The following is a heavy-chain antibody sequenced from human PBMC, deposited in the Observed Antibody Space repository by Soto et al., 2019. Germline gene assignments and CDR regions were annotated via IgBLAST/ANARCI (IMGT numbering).Heavy chain of an antibody. Sequence: QVQLQESGPGLVKPSQTLSLTCTVSGGSISSGGYYWSWIRQHPGKGLEWIGYIYYSGSTYYNPSLKRRGTISVDTSKNQFSLKLSSVTAADTAVYYCARGKTVAAAGPFDYWGQGTLVTVSS. J-gene: IGHJ4*02. CDR2: IYYSGST. CDR1: GGSISSGGYY. V-gene: IGHV4-31*03. D-gene: IGHD6-13*01. CDR3: ARGKTVAAAGPFDY.